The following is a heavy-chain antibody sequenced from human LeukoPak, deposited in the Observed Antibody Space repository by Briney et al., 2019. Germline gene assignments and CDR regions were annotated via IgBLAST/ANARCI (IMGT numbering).Heavy chain of an antibody. CDR1: GFGVTSDF. CDR3: ATRGA. Sequence: PGGSLRLFCAASGFGVTSDFMTRVRQAPGKGLEWLSIIFTGSLDGRTAHADSVKGRFTISRDNSANTLYLQMDSLRTEDTATYYCATRGAWGPGTLVTVSS. CDR2: IFTGSLDGRT. J-gene: IGHJ5*02. V-gene: IGHV3-53*01.